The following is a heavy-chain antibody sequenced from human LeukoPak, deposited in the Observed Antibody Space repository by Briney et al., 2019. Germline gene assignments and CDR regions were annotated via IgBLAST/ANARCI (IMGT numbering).Heavy chain of an antibody. J-gene: IGHJ4*02. Sequence: PGGSLRLSCAASGFTFSIYCMHWVRQAPGKGPMWVSRICPDGPVTNYADSVKARFSIPRDNARNTVYLQMNSLRAEDTAIYYCVRDFRSADYWGQGTLVTVSS. V-gene: IGHV3-74*01. CDR1: GFTFSIYC. CDR3: VRDFRSADY. CDR2: ICPDGPVT.